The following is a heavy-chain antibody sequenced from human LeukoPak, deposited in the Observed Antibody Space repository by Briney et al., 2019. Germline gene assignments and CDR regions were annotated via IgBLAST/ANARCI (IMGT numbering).Heavy chain of an antibody. V-gene: IGHV3-21*01. CDR2: ISSSSSYI. CDR1: GFTFSSYS. Sequence: PGGSLRLSCAASGFTFSSYSMNWVRQAPGKGLEWVSSISSSSSYIYYADSVKGRFTISRDNAKNSLYLQMNSLRAEDTAVYYCARASGYYDSSGYSGKPYYFDYWGQGTLVTVSS. D-gene: IGHD3-22*01. CDR3: ARASGYYDSSGYSGKPYYFDY. J-gene: IGHJ4*02.